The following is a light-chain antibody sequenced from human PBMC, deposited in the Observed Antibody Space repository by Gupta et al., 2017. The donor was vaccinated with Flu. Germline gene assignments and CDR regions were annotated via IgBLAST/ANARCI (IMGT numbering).Light chain of an antibody. CDR2: GAA. CDR1: QSVSSSY. V-gene: IGKV3-20*01. J-gene: IGKJ2*03. CDR3: QQYGSSYS. Sequence: EIVLTQSPGTLSLSPGDRTTLSCRASQSVSSSYLAWYQQKPGQAPRLLIYGAASSATGIPDRFSGSGSGTDFTLTISRLEPEDVAVYYCQQYGSSYSFGQGTKLEIK.